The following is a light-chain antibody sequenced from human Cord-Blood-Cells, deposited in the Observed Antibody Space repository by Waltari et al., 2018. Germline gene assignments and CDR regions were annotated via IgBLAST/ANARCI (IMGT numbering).Light chain of an antibody. CDR2: DFS. CDR3: SSYTSSSTYV. V-gene: IGLV2-14*01. J-gene: IGLJ1*01. CDR1: SSDVGGYNY. Sequence: QSALTQPASVSGSPGQSITLSCTGTSSDVGGYNYVSWYQQHPGKAPNPMIYDFSNRPSGVSNRFSGSKSCNTASLTISVLQAEDEADYYCSSYTSSSTYVFGTGTKVTVL.